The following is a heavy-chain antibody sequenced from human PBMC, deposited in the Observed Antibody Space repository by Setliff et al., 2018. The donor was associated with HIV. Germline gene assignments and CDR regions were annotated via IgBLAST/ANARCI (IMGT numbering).Heavy chain of an antibody. V-gene: IGHV4-4*07. CDR2: IYTSGST. D-gene: IGHD2-15*01. J-gene: IGHJ3*02. CDR1: GGSISSYY. Sequence: PSETLSLTCTVSGGSISSYYWSWIRQPAGKGLEWIGRIYTSGSTNYNPSRKSRVTMSVDTSKNQFSLKLSSVTAADTAVYYCARGYCSGGSCYFSVDAFDIWGQGTMVTVSS. CDR3: ARGYCSGGSCYFSVDAFDI.